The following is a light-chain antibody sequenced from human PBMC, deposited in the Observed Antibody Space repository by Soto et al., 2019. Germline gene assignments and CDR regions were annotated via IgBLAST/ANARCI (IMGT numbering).Light chain of an antibody. CDR3: SSYRQSSTPV. Sequence: QSVLTQPASVSGSPGQSITISCTGTSSDVGDYTFFSWYQHHPGKAPKLIIYEVSDRPSGVSTRFSGSKSGNTASLTISGLQAEDEADYYCSSYRQSSTPVFGNGTKVTV. CDR2: EVS. CDR1: SSDVGDYTF. J-gene: IGLJ1*01. V-gene: IGLV2-14*01.